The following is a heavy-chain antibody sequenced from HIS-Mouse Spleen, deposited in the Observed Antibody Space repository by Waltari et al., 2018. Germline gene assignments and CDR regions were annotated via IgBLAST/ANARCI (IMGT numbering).Heavy chain of an antibody. D-gene: IGHD2-15*01. CDR2: IYYSGAT. Sequence: QLQLQESGPGLVKPSETLSLTCTVSGGSISSSSYYWGWLRQPPGKGLEWIGSIYYSGATYVKLTGKSKVTRSVDTSKNQFSLKLSSVTAADTVVYYCASRLVVVAATPSWYVDLWGRGTLVTVAS. CDR3: ASRLVVVAATPSWYVDL. CDR1: GGSISSSSYY. J-gene: IGHJ2*01. V-gene: IGHV4-39*01.